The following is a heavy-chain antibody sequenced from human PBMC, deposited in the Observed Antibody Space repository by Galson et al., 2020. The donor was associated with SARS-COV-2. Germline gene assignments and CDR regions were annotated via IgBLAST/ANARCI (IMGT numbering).Heavy chain of an antibody. CDR1: GHSVSSHSTD. CDR3: AGRVAGAGSHDS. D-gene: IGHD6-13*01. J-gene: IGHJ3*02. V-gene: IGHV6-1*01. Sequence: SQTLSLTCALSGHSVSSHSTDWDWIRPSASRGLEWLGRTYYRTQTPTESAASVQSRITINKDTSKNKFSLQLNSVTPEDTAIYYCAGRVAGAGSHDSWGQ. CDR2: TYYRTQTPT.